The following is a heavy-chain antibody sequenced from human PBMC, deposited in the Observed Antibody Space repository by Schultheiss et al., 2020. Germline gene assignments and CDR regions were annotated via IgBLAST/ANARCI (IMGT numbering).Heavy chain of an antibody. CDR1: GGSISGYY. CDR2: IYYSGST. V-gene: IGHV4-59*01. Sequence: GSLRLSCAVSGGSISGYYWSWIRQPPGKGLEWIGYIYYSGSTNYNPSLKSRVTISVDTSKNQFSLKLSSVTAADTAVYYCARAGNWFDPWGQGTLVTVSS. J-gene: IGHJ5*02. CDR3: ARAGNWFDP.